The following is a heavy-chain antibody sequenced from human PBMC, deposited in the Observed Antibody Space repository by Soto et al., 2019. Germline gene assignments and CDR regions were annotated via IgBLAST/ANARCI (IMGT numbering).Heavy chain of an antibody. CDR1: GYTFTGYY. CDR2: INPNSSGT. V-gene: IGHV1-2*04. CDR3: ARDLYSGSYSGYYYYGMDV. D-gene: IGHD1-26*01. Sequence: ASVKVSCKASGYTFTGYYMHWVRQAPGQGLEWMGWINPNSSGTNYAQKFQGWVTMTRDTSISTAYMELSRLRSDDTAVYYCARDLYSGSYSGYYYYGMDVWGQGTTVTVSS. J-gene: IGHJ6*02.